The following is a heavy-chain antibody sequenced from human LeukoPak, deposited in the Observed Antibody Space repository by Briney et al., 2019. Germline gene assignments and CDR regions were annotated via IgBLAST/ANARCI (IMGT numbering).Heavy chain of an antibody. CDR3: ARDGSFYDIRCNFDY. V-gene: IGHV3-30-3*01. Sequence: GGSLRLSCAASGFTFSSYAMHWVRQAPGKGLEWVAVISYDGSNKYYADSVKGRFTISRDNSKNTLYLQMNSLRAEDTAVYYCARDGSFYDIRCNFDYWGQGTLVTVSS. J-gene: IGHJ4*02. CDR2: ISYDGSNK. D-gene: IGHD3-9*01. CDR1: GFTFSSYA.